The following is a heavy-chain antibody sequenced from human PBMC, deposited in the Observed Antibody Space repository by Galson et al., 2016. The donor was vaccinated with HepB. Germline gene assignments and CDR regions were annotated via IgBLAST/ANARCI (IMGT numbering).Heavy chain of an antibody. V-gene: IGHV2-70*17. J-gene: IGHJ4*02. Sequence: LVKPTQTVTLTCTFSGFSLNTRGMCVSWFRQPPGKALEWLAPIDWEDDKFYRPSLKTRLTISKDTAKNQVVLTVANMDPVDTATYYGARTQTSVTTSYYFDNWGQGTLVTVSS. CDR3: ARTQTSVTTSYYFDN. D-gene: IGHD4-17*01. CDR1: GFSLNTRGMC. CDR2: IDWEDDK.